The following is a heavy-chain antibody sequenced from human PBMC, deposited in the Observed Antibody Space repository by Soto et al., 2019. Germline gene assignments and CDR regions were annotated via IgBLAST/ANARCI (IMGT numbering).Heavy chain of an antibody. D-gene: IGHD3-22*01. J-gene: IGHJ4*02. CDR3: ARVPTPYDSTGYY. Sequence: SETLSLTCTVSGGSISTYYWSWVRQPPGKGLEWIGYIFYTGSTNYNPSLKSRVTISLDTSKNQFSLKLSSVTAADAAFYYCARVPTPYDSTGYYWGQGTLVTVSS. CDR2: IFYTGST. V-gene: IGHV4-59*01. CDR1: GGSISTYY.